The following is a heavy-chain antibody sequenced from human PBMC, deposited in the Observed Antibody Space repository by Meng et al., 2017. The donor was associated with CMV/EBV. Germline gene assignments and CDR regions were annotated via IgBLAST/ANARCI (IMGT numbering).Heavy chain of an antibody. D-gene: IGHD3-10*01. Sequence: ASVKVSCKASGYTFTSYDINWVRQATGQGLEWMGWMNPNSGNTGYAQKFQGRVTMTRITSISTVYMELSSLRSEDTAVYYCARAPGWFGKRGMDVWGQGITVTVSS. CDR1: GYTFTSYD. CDR3: ARAPGWFGKRGMDV. J-gene: IGHJ6*02. CDR2: MNPNSGNT. V-gene: IGHV1-8*01.